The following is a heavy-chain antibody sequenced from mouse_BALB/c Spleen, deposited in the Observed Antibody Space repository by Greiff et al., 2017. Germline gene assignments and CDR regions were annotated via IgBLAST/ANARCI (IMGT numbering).Heavy chain of an antibody. D-gene: IGHD1-2*01. CDR2: ISSGGSYT. CDR1: GFTFSSYG. V-gene: IGHV5-6*01. CDR3: ARQITTATIFDY. Sequence: EVKLMESGGDLVKPGGSLKLSCAASGFTFSSYGMSWVRQTPDKRLEWVATISSGGSYTYYPDSVKGRFTISRDNAKNTLYLQMSSLKSEDTAMYYCARQITTATIFDYWGQGTTLTVSS. J-gene: IGHJ2*01.